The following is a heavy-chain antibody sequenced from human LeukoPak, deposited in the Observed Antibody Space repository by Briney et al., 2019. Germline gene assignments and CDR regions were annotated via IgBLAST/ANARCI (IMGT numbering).Heavy chain of an antibody. CDR1: GGSISSGSYY. Sequence: SETLSLTCTVSGGSISSGSYYWSWIRQPPGKGLEWIGYIYYSGSTNYNPSPKSRVTISVDTSKNQFSLKLSSVTAADTAVYYCARDYDFYFDYWGQGTLVTVSS. V-gene: IGHV4-61*01. J-gene: IGHJ4*02. CDR3: ARDYDFYFDY. D-gene: IGHD3-22*01. CDR2: IYYSGST.